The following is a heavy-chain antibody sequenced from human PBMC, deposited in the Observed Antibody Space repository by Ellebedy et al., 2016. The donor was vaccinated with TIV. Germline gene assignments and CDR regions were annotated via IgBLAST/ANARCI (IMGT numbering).Heavy chain of an antibody. CDR1: GHLFTAYG. D-gene: IGHD3-3*01. V-gene: IGHV1-3*04. CDR3: ATREWQDPMDV. Sequence: ASVKVSCXASGHLFTAYGIHWVRQAPGQRLEWMGWINTGNGNTKYSQKFQGRVTITSDTSASTAYMELSSLMSEDTAVYYCATREWQDPMDVWGQGTTVTVSS. J-gene: IGHJ6*02. CDR2: INTGNGNT.